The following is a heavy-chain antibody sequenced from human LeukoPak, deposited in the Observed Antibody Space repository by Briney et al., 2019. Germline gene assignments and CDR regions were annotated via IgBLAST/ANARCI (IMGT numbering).Heavy chain of an antibody. V-gene: IGHV4-59*12. D-gene: IGHD3-10*01. CDR1: GGSISSYY. CDR2: IYYSGST. Sequence: SETLSLTCTVSGGSISSYYWSWIRQPPGEGLEWIGYIYYSGSTNYNPSLKSRVTISVDTSKNQFPLKLSSVTAADTAVYYCARDSGIRPFDYWGQGTLVTVSS. CDR3: ARDSGIRPFDY. J-gene: IGHJ4*02.